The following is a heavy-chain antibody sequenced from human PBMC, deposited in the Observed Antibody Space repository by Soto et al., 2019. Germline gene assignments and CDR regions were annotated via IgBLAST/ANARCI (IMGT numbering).Heavy chain of an antibody. CDR2: VSNDGGTT. V-gene: IGHV3-74*01. CDR3: VRDRPNNWFDP. J-gene: IGHJ5*02. CDR1: GFTFTDHW. Sequence: EVQVAESGGGLVQPGGSLRLSCAASGFTFTDHWMHWVRQGPGKGLEWVARVSNDGGTTTYADFVKGRFTISRDNANNTVYLQWNSLTAEYTAVYSCVRDRPNNWFDPWVQGTLVTVSS.